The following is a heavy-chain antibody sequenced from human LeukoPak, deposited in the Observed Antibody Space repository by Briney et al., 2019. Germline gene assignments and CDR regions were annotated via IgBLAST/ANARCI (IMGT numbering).Heavy chain of an antibody. D-gene: IGHD5-18*01. CDR2: IRYDGSNK. V-gene: IGHV3-30*02. CDR3: AKDLEYSYGGAIDY. J-gene: IGHJ4*02. CDR1: GFTFSSYG. Sequence: GGSPRLSCAASGFTFSSYGMHWVRQAPGKGLEWVAFIRYDGSNKYYADSVKGRFTISRDNSKNTLYLQMNSLRAEDTAVYYCAKDLEYSYGGAIDYWGQGTLVTVSS.